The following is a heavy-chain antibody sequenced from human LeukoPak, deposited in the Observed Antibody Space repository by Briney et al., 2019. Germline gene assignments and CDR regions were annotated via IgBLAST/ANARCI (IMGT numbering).Heavy chain of an antibody. Sequence: GGSLRLFCAASGFTFSTFAMSWVRQAPGKGLEWVSAIGFGGGSTYYADSVKGRFTVSRDNSKNTLYLQMSSLRAEDTAVYYCAKDRGSGWLHDAFDIWGQGAMVTVSS. J-gene: IGHJ3*02. CDR3: AKDRGSGWLHDAFDI. D-gene: IGHD6-19*01. CDR1: GFTFSTFA. CDR2: IGFGGGST. V-gene: IGHV3-23*01.